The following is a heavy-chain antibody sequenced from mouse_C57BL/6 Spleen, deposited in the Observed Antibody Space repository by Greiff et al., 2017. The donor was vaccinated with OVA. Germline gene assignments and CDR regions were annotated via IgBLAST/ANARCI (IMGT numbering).Heavy chain of an antibody. CDR3: TRVVRDYGDAY. Sequence: VQLQQSGTVLARPGASVKMSCKTSGYTFTSYWMHWVKQRPGQGLEWIGAIYPGNSDTSYNQKFKGKAKLTAVTSASTAYMEISSLTNEDSAVYYCTRVVRDYGDAYWGQGTLVTVSA. CDR1: GYTFTSYW. D-gene: IGHD2-4*01. V-gene: IGHV1-5*01. CDR2: IYPGNSDT. J-gene: IGHJ3*01.